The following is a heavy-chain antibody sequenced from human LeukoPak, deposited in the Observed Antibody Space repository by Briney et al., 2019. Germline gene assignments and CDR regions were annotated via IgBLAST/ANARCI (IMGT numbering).Heavy chain of an antibody. Sequence: GGSLRLSCAASGFTFSDYAMSWVRQAPGKGLEWLSVISGGSSGSTYYADPVTGRFTVSRDNSKNTLYLQMNSLRAEDTAVYYCAKDRYSIWYLTLDYWGQGTLVTVSS. D-gene: IGHD6-13*01. J-gene: IGHJ4*02. CDR2: ISGGSSGST. CDR1: GFTFSDYA. CDR3: AKDRYSIWYLTLDY. V-gene: IGHV3-23*01.